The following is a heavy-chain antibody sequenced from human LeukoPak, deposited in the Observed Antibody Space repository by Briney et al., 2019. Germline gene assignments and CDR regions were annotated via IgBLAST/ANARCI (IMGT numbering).Heavy chain of an antibody. V-gene: IGHV3-48*01. CDR1: GFTFGSYS. D-gene: IGHD3-16*01. CDR3: ARTTYTYYFDY. CDR2: ISSSSSTI. Sequence: GGSLRLSCAASGFTFGSYSMNWVRQAPGKGLEWVSYISSSSSTIYYADSMKGRFTISRDNAKNSLYLQMNSLRAEDTAVYYCARTTYTYYFDYWGQGTLVTVSS. J-gene: IGHJ4*02.